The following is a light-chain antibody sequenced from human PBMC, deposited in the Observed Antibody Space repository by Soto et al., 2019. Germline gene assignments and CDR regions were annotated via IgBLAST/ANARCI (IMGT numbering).Light chain of an antibody. Sequence: DIQMTQSPSTLSASVGDRVAITCRASQSITTLLAWYQQKPGKAPKLLIYKASSLQSGVPSRFSGSGSGTEFTLPIISLQHDDFATYYCQHYYIYPWTFGQGTKVEIK. CDR1: QSITTL. CDR3: QHYYIYPWT. V-gene: IGKV1-5*03. CDR2: KAS. J-gene: IGKJ1*01.